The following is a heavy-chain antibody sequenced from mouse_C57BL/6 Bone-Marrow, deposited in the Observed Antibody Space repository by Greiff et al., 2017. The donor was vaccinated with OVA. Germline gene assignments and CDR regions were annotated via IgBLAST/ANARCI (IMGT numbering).Heavy chain of an antibody. V-gene: IGHV1-9*01. CDR3: AREEFAY. J-gene: IGHJ3*01. CDR1: GYTFTGYW. CDR2: ILPGSGST. Sequence: QVQLQQSGAELMKPGASVKLSCTATGYTFTGYWIEWVKQRPGHGLEWIGEILPGSGSTNYNAKCKGKATVTADTSSNTAYMQLSSLTTEDAAIYYCAREEFAYWGQGTLVTVSA.